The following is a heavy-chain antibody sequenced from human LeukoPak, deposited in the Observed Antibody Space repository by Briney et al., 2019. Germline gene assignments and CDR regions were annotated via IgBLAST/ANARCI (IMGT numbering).Heavy chain of an antibody. D-gene: IGHD3-9*01. CDR1: GFTFSSYA. CDR3: AKGSVYYDILTGYFNDYYYYGMDV. V-gene: IGHV3-23*01. Sequence: GGSLRLSCAASGFTFSSYAMSWARHAPGKGLEWVSAISDSGGSTYYADSVKGRFTISRDNSKNTLYLQMNSLRAEDTAVYYCAKGSVYYDILTGYFNDYYYYGMDVWGQGTTVTVSS. J-gene: IGHJ6*02. CDR2: ISDSGGST.